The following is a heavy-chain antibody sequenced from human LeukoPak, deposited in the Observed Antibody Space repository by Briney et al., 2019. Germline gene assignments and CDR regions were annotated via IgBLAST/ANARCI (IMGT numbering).Heavy chain of an antibody. Sequence: PGGSLRLSCVASGFTFSKSWMSWVRRAPGKGLEWVASINPDGNKKYSADSVKGRFTISRDNAENSLYLQMNSLRVEDTAFYYCARDLAYSRLDYWGQGMLVTVSS. J-gene: IGHJ4*02. V-gene: IGHV3-7*01. CDR1: GFTFSKSW. CDR3: ARDLAYSRLDY. D-gene: IGHD5-18*01. CDR2: INPDGNKK.